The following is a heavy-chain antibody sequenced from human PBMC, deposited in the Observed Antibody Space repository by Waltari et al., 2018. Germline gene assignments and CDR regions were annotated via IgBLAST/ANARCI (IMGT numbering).Heavy chain of an antibody. V-gene: IGHV4-59*11. J-gene: IGHJ4*02. CDR3: ARTDYYDSSGPFDY. CDR2: IYYSGST. D-gene: IGHD3-22*01. CDR1: GGSISSHY. Sequence: QVQLQESGPGLVKPSETLSLTCTVSGGSISSHYWSWIRQPPGKGLEWIGYIYYSGSTNYNPSLKSRVTISVDTSKNQFSLKLSSVTAADTAVYYCARTDYYDSSGPFDYWGQGTLVTVSS.